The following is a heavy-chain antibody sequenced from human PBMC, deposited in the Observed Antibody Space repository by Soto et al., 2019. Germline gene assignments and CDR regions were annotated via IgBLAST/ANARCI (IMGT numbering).Heavy chain of an antibody. D-gene: IGHD3-22*01. J-gene: IGHJ4*02. Sequence: ESGGGVVQPGRSLRLSCAASGFTFSSYAMHWVRQAPGKGLEWVAVISYDGSNKYYADSVKGRFTISRDNSKNTLYLQMNSLRAEDTAVYYCARNYYDSSGYYYVVDYWGQGTLVTVSS. CDR3: ARNYYDSSGYYYVVDY. CDR2: ISYDGSNK. CDR1: GFTFSSYA. V-gene: IGHV3-30-3*01.